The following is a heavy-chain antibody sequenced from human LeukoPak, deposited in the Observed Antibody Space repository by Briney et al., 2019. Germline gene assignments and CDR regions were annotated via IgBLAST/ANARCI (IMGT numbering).Heavy chain of an antibody. J-gene: IGHJ4*02. Sequence: GGSLRLSCAASGFTVSTNYMSWVRQAPGRGLEWVSVIYTGGNTNYADSVKGRFTISRDNSENTLYLQMKSLRAEDTAVYYCARGDGYNSFDYWGQGTLVTVSS. V-gene: IGHV3-53*01. CDR1: GFTVSTNY. CDR2: IYTGGNT. CDR3: ARGDGYNSFDY. D-gene: IGHD5-24*01.